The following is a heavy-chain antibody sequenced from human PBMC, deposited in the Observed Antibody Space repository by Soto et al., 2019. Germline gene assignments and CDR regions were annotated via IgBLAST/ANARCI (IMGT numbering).Heavy chain of an antibody. CDR3: ARPVGATSYYYYGMDV. CDR1: GFTFSSYA. V-gene: IGHV3-30-3*01. D-gene: IGHD1-26*01. J-gene: IGHJ6*02. Sequence: GGSLRLSCAASGFTFSSYAMHWVRQAPGKGLEWVAVISYDGSNKYYADSVKGRFTISRDNSKNTLYLQMNSLRAEDTAVYYCARPVGATSYYYYGMDVWGQGTTVTVSS. CDR2: ISYDGSNK.